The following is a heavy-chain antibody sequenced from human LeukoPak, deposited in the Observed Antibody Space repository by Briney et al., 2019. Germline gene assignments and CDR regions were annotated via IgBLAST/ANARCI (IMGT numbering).Heavy chain of an antibody. CDR1: GYTFTGYY. Sequence: VKVSCKAPGYTFTGYYIHWVRQAPGQGLEWMGWINPNSGGTKYAQKFQGRVTMTRDTSIGTAHMQLSRLRSDDTAVYYCAKATESHHNLDYWGQGTLVTVSS. V-gene: IGHV1-2*02. CDR3: AKATESHHNLDY. CDR2: INPNSGGT. D-gene: IGHD1-14*01. J-gene: IGHJ4*02.